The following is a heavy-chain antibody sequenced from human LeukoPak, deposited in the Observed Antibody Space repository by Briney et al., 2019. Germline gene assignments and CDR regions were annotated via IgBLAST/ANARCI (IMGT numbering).Heavy chain of an antibody. D-gene: IGHD3-16*01. V-gene: IGHV1-18*01. CDR2: ISAYNGNT. Sequence: WASVKVSCKASGYTFTSYGISWVRQAPGQGLEWMGWISAYNGNTNYAQKLQGRVTMTTATSTSTAYMELRSLRSDDTAVYYCVRDLFSDPRRYDPSSFDPLGQGTLVTVSS. CDR1: GYTFTSYG. CDR3: VRDLFSDPRRYDPSSFDP. J-gene: IGHJ5*02.